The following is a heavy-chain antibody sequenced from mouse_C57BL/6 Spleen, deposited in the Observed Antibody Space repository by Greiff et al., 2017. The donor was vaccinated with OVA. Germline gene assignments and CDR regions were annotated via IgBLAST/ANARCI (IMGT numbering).Heavy chain of an antibody. CDR3: ARGPLGYGLDY. D-gene: IGHD6-5*01. CDR1: GYTFTDYY. CDR2: IYPGSGNT. V-gene: IGHV1-76*01. Sequence: QVQLQQSGAELVRPGASVKLSCKASGYTFTDYYINWVKQRPGQGLEWIARIYPGSGNTYYNEKFKGKATLTAEKSSSTAYMQLSSLTSEDSAVYFCARGPLGYGLDYWGQGTTLTVSS. J-gene: IGHJ2*01.